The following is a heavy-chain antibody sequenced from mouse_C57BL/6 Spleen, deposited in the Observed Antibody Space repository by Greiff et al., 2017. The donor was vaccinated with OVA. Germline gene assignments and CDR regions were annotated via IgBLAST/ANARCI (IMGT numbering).Heavy chain of an antibody. J-gene: IGHJ3*01. V-gene: IGHV14-4*01. CDR2: IDPENGDT. D-gene: IGHD2-5*01. Sequence: EVQLQQSGAELVRPGASVKLSCTASGFNIKDDYMHWVKQRPEQGLEWIGWIDPENGDTEYASKFQGKATITADTSSNTAYLQLSSLTSEDTAVYYCTVPYSNYEAWVAYWGQGTLVTVSA. CDR1: GFNIKDDY. CDR3: TVPYSNYEAWVAY.